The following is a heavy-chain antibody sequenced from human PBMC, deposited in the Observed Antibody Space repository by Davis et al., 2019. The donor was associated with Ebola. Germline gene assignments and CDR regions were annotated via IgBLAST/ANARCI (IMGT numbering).Heavy chain of an antibody. CDR2: INPHNGNT. J-gene: IGHJ4*02. D-gene: IGHD5-18*01. CDR1: GYTFSSND. Sequence: ASVKVSCKASGYTFSSNDINWVRQAPGQGLEWMGWINPHNGNTNYAQNVQGRVTMTTDTSTSTAYMELRSLRSDDTAVYYCARWGAAPWLWGDYWGQGTLVTVSS. CDR3: ARWGAAPWLWGDY. V-gene: IGHV1-18*01.